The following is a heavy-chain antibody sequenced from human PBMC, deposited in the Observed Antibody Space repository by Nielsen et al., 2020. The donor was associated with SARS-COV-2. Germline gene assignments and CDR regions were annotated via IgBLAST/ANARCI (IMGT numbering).Heavy chain of an antibody. V-gene: IGHV3-7*01. CDR1: GFSFSSYW. CDR3: ASHGTFDH. J-gene: IGHJ4*02. D-gene: IGHD1-1*01. Sequence: GESLKISCAASGFSFSSYWMSWVRQAPGKGLEWVANIKEDGSEQNYVDSVKGRFTISRDNAKNSLYLQMNSLRIEDTSLYYCASHGTFDHWGQGALVTVSS. CDR2: IKEDGSEQ.